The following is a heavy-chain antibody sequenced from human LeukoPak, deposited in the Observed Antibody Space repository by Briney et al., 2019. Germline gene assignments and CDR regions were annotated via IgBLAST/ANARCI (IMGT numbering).Heavy chain of an antibody. CDR2: TYRGAST. J-gene: IGHJ4*01. D-gene: IGHD3-10*01. CDR1: GLAVRTNY. CDR3: ARDVLVVSTYGSDRPPAEY. Sequence: GGPLRLSCGASGLAVRTNYMSGVPRAPGKGLEGVSVTYRGASTSHPDSVKGRFTMSRDNSKNTLYLQVNRLRAEDNAVYYCARDVLVVSTYGSDRPPAEYWGAGTLVTVSS. V-gene: IGHV3-66*02.